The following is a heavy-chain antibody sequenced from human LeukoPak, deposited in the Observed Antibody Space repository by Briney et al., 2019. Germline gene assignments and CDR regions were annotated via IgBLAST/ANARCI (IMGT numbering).Heavy chain of an antibody. CDR2: ISGRSSST. V-gene: IGHV3-23*01. D-gene: IGHD5-24*01. CDR3: SKSGYNRFDY. CDR1: GFIFNNYG. J-gene: IGHJ4*02. Sequence: GGTLKLSCAASGFIFNNYGMNWVRQAPGKGLEWVSGISGRSSSTYYADSVKGRFTISRDNSKNTLYLQMNSLRAEDTAVYYCSKSGYNRFDYWGQGTLVTVSS.